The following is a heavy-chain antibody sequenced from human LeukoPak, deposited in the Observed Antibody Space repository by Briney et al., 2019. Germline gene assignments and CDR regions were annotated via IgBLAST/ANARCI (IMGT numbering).Heavy chain of an antibody. V-gene: IGHV4-34*01. CDR2: INHSGST. D-gene: IGHD3-3*01. Sequence: PSETLSLTCGVYGGSFSGYYWSWIRQPPGKGLEWIGEINHSGSTNYNPSLKSRVTISVDTSKNQFSLKLSSVTAADTAVYYCARAKYYDFWSGYYTGISFYFDYWGQGTLVTVSS. J-gene: IGHJ4*02. CDR1: GGSFSGYY. CDR3: ARAKYYDFWSGYYTGISFYFDY.